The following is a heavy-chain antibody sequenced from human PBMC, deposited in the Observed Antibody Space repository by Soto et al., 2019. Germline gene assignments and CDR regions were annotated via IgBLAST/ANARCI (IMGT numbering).Heavy chain of an antibody. CDR1: GFTFSSYW. V-gene: IGHV3-74*01. Sequence: GGSLRLSFAASGFTFSSYWMHWVRQAPGKGLVGVGRINSDGSRTSYADSVKVRFTISRDNAKNTLYLTMNSLSAEDTAVYYCARDPDCSSTSCYTEYYYFYYGMDXWGQVTTFPVS. CDR3: ARDPDCSSTSCYTEYYYFYYGMDX. CDR2: INSDGSRT. D-gene: IGHD2-2*02. J-gene: IGHJ6*02.